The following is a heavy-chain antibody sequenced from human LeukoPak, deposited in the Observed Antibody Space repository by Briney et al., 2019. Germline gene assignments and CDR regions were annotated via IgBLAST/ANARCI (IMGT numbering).Heavy chain of an antibody. D-gene: IGHD5-12*01. CDR3: ARVIGYSGYDAFDY. J-gene: IGHJ4*02. V-gene: IGHV4-4*02. Sequence: TSETLSLTCAVSGGSISSSNWWCWVRQPPGKGLEWIGEIYHSGSTNYNPSLKSRVTISVDKSKNQFSLKLSSVTAADTAVYYCARVIGYSGYDAFDYWGQGTLVTVSS. CDR1: GGSISSSNW. CDR2: IYHSGST.